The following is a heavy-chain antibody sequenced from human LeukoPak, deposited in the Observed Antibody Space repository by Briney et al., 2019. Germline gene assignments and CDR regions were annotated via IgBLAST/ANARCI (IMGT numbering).Heavy chain of an antibody. D-gene: IGHD3-9*01. Sequence: SETLSLTCTVSGGSISSSSYYWGWIRQPPGKGLEWFGSIYYSGSTYYNPSLKSRVTISVDTSKNQFSLEVISVTAADAAVYYCAREGTYDILTRYSTSFDSFDIWGQPKIVTDSS. CDR3: AREGTYDILTRYSTSFDSFDI. CDR2: IYYSGST. CDR1: GGSISSSSYY. V-gene: IGHV4-39*07. J-gene: IGHJ3*02.